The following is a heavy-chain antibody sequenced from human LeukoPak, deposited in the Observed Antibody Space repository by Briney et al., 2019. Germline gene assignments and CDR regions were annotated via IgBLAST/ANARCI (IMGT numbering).Heavy chain of an antibody. J-gene: IGHJ4*02. D-gene: IGHD6-13*01. Sequence: SGPTLVKPTQTLALTCIFSGFSLSTSGVGVGWVRQPPGKALEWLALIYWVDDKRCSPSLRSRLTITKDTSKNQVVLTMTNMDPVDTATYFCAHRRIFGASPGTDYWGQGTLVTVSS. V-gene: IGHV2-5*02. CDR3: AHRRIFGASPGTDY. CDR1: GFSLSTSGVG. CDR2: IYWVDDK.